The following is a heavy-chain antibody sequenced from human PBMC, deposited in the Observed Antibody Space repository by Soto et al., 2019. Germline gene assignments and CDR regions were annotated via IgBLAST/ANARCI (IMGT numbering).Heavy chain of an antibody. CDR3: XKGDV. CDR2: ISGSGGST. Sequence: EVQLLESGGGLVQPGGSLRLSCAASGFTFSSYAMSWVRQAPGKGLEWVSAISGSGGSTYYADSVKGRFTISRDNSKNXXXXXXXXXXXXXXXXXXXXKGDV. V-gene: IGHV3-23*01. CDR1: GFTFSSYA. J-gene: IGHJ6*01.